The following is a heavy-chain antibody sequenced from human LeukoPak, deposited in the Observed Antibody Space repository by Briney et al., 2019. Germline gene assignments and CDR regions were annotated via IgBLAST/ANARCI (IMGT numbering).Heavy chain of an antibody. V-gene: IGHV4-4*07. Sequence: SETLSLTCTGSGGSITNFYWSWLRQPAGKGLEGIGRMSTRGSTNYNPSLKSRVTISVDKSKTQFSLKLSSVTAADTAVYYCARDKWEPRYAFDIWGQGTMVTVSS. J-gene: IGHJ3*02. CDR2: MSTRGST. CDR3: ARDKWEPRYAFDI. D-gene: IGHD1-26*01. CDR1: GGSITNFY.